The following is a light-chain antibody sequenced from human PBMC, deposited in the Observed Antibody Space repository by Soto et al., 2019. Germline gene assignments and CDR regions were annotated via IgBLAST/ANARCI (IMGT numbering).Light chain of an antibody. CDR1: SSDVGGYNY. V-gene: IGLV2-8*01. CDR3: NAYAGINNLV. CDR2: DVS. Sequence: QSALTQPPSASGSPGQSVTISCTGTSSDVGGYNYVSWYQQHPGKAPKLMIYDVSKRPSGVPDRFSGSKSGNTASLTVSGLQAEDEAYYYCNAYAGINNLVFGGGTKLTVL. J-gene: IGLJ2*01.